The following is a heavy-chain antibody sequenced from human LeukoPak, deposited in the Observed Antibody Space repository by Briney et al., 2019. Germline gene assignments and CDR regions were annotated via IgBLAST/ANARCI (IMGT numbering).Heavy chain of an antibody. Sequence: PGGSLRLSCAASGFTFSSYSMNWVRQAPGKGLEWVSSISSSSSYIYYADSVKGRFTISRDNAKNSLYLQMNSLRAEDTAVYYRARAEVGAGGYNWFDPWGQGTLVTVSS. CDR2: ISSSSSYI. D-gene: IGHD1-26*01. V-gene: IGHV3-21*01. J-gene: IGHJ5*02. CDR1: GFTFSSYS. CDR3: ARAEVGAGGYNWFDP.